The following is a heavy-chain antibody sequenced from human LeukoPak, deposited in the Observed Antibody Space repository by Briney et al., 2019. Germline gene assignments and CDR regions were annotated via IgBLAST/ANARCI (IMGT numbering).Heavy chain of an antibody. CDR1: GGSISSGSYY. J-gene: IGHJ6*03. D-gene: IGHD4-17*01. V-gene: IGHV4-61*02. CDR3: ARGVYGDYVHYYYYYMDV. CDR2: IYTSGST. Sequence: SETLSLTCTVSGGSISSGSYYWSWIRQPAGKGLEWIGRIYTSGSTNYNPSLKSRVTISVDTSKNQFSLKLSSVTAADTAVYYCARGVYGDYVHYYYYYMDVWGKGTTVTISS.